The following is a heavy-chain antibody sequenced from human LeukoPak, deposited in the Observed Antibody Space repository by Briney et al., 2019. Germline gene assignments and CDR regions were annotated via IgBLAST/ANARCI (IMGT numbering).Heavy chain of an antibody. CDR1: GGSISSYS. CDR2: IYYSGST. V-gene: IGHV4-59*08. D-gene: IGHD4-17*01. J-gene: IGHJ4*02. Sequence: PSETLSLTCTVSGGSISSYSWSWIRQPPGRGLEWIGYIYYSGSTNYNPSLKSRVTISLATSKNHFTLNLSFVTAADTAVYYGARHRPYGDTQVLGYFDYWGQGTLVTVSS. CDR3: ARHRPYGDTQVLGYFDY.